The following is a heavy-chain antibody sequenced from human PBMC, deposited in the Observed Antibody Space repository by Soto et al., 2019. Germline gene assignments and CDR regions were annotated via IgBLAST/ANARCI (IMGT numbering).Heavy chain of an antibody. CDR3: ARDATPLTHYYYGMEV. CDR1: GFTFSSYG. CDR2: IWYDGSNK. D-gene: IGHD7-27*01. Sequence: LRLSYAASGFTFSSYGMHWVRQAPGKGLEWVAVIWYDGSNKYYADSVKGRFTISRDNSKNTLYLQMNSLRAEDTAVYYCARDATPLTHYYYGMEVSGHGTTVTDS. J-gene: IGHJ6*02. V-gene: IGHV3-33*01.